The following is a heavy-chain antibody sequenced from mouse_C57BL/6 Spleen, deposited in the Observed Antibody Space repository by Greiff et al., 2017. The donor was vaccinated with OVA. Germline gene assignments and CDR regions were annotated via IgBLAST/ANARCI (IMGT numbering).Heavy chain of an antibody. J-gene: IGHJ3*01. Sequence: VQLQQPGAELVKPGASVKLSCKASGYTFTSYWMQWVKQRPGQGLEWIGEIDPSDSYTNYNQKFKGKATLTVDTSSSTAYMQISSLTCEDAAVYYCARDGYYAAYWGQGTLVTVSA. V-gene: IGHV1-50*01. D-gene: IGHD2-3*01. CDR1: GYTFTSYW. CDR3: ARDGYYAAY. CDR2: IDPSDSYT.